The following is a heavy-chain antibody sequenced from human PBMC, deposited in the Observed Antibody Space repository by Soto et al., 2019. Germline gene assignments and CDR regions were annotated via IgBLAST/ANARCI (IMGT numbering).Heavy chain of an antibody. D-gene: IGHD6-13*01. CDR2: INVYNDDT. J-gene: IGHJ4*02. Sequence: ASVKVSCKASGYTFTTYAVSWVRQAPGQGLEWMGSINVYNDDTVYAQRLQGRVTMTTATSTSTAYMELRSLRLDDTAVYYCARGIAASGNIYAGVGGHYFDYWGQGTQVTVSS. V-gene: IGHV1-18*04. CDR3: ARGIAASGNIYAGVGGHYFDY. CDR1: GYTFTTYA.